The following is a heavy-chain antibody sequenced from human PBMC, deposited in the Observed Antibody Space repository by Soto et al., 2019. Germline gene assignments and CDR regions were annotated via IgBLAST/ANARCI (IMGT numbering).Heavy chain of an antibody. Sequence: QVQLVQSGTEVKRPGDSVKVSCQASGYTFTGYYVHWVRQAPGQGLEWMGWINPNSGDTYLAQRFQGRVTMNRDTSRRTAYTALRTLTSDDTAVYYCAKGGSIVAAGTRVYLCIAIDAWGQGTTVTVSS. CDR2: INPNSGDT. CDR3: AKGGSIVAAGTRVYLCIAIDA. V-gene: IGHV1-2*02. CDR1: GYTFTGYY. D-gene: IGHD1-26*01. J-gene: IGHJ5*02.